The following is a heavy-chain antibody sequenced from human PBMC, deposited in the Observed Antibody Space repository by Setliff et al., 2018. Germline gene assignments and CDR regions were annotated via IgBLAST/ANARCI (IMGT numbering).Heavy chain of an antibody. CDR3: ARINFYVSSGYYYAPDY. J-gene: IGHJ4*02. CDR2: INNYSFKT. D-gene: IGHD3-22*01. Sequence: FTNYGITWVRQAPGQGLEWMGWINNYSFKTNYPQKFLGRVTVTTDTSTGTAYMELGSLTSDDTAIYYCARINFYVSSGYYYAPDYWGPGTLVTVSS. V-gene: IGHV1-18*01. CDR1: FTNYG.